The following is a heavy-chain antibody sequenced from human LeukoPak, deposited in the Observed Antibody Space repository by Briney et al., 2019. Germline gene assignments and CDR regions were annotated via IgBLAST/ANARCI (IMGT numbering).Heavy chain of an antibody. CDR1: GGSINSGSNY. D-gene: IGHD2-15*01. J-gene: IGHJ3*02. V-gene: IGHV4-61*09. CDR2: MYVSGRT. CDR3: ARDPEGWFFDI. Sequence: PSETLSLTCTVSGGSINSGSNYWAWIRQPAGKELEWIGHMYVSGRTNYNPSLKSRVTMSVDTSKNQFSLKLSSVTAADTAVYYCARDPEGWFFDIWGQGTMVTVSS.